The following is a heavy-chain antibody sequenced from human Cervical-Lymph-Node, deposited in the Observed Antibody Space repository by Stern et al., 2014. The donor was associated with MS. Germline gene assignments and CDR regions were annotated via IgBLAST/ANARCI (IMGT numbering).Heavy chain of an antibody. Sequence: QVTLRESGPALVKPTQTLTLTCTFSGFSLSTSGMCVSWIRQPPGKALEWLALIDWDDDKYYSTSLKTRLTISKDTSKNQVVLTMTNMDPVDTATYYCARTSMTTVTVFYFDYWGQGTLVTVSS. CDR1: GFSLSTSGMC. V-gene: IGHV2-70*01. CDR2: IDWDDDK. D-gene: IGHD4-17*01. CDR3: ARTSMTTVTVFYFDY. J-gene: IGHJ4*02.